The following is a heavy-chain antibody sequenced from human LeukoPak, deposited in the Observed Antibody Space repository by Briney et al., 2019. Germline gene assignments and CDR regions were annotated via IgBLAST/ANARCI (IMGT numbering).Heavy chain of an antibody. CDR2: IKPSGGST. CDR1: GYTFTIYY. CDR3: ARAPYYYGSGSYYTNGGFDP. Sequence: AAVKVSFKASGYTFTIYYMHWVRQAPGQGMEWMGLIKPSGGSTSYAQKFQGRVTMTSDPSTRTVYMELSSLRSEDTAVYYCARAPYYYGSGSYYTNGGFDPWGQGTLVTVSS. J-gene: IGHJ5*02. V-gene: IGHV1-46*01. D-gene: IGHD3-10*01.